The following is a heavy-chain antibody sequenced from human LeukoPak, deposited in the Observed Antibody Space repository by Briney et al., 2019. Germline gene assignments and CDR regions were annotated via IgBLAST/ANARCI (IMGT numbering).Heavy chain of an antibody. D-gene: IGHD6-13*01. CDR2: IKQDGSEK. J-gene: IGHJ4*02. CDR1: GFTFSSYW. CDR3: ARDLYSSSQRSY. Sequence: GGSLRLFCAASGFTFSSYWMSWVRQAPGRGLEWVANIKQDGSEKHYVDSVKGRFTISRDNAKNSLYLQMNSLRAEDTAVYYCARDLYSSSQRSYWGQGTLVTVSS. V-gene: IGHV3-7*01.